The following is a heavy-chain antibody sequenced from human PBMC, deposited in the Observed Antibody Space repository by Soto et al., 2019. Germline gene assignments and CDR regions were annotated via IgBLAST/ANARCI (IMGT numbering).Heavy chain of an antibody. CDR2: ISSSGRST. CDR3: AKETFFFESRTSYSGQRSRWFDP. J-gene: IGHJ5*02. Sequence: GGSLRLSCAASGFTFSDFNMNWVRQAPGKGLEWISYISSSGRSTYYADSVKGRFTISRDNANNSLFLQMNSLVDEDSAVYYCAKETFFFESRTSYSGQRSRWFDPWGPGTLVTVSS. V-gene: IGHV3-48*02. CDR1: GFTFSDFN. D-gene: IGHD2-21*01.